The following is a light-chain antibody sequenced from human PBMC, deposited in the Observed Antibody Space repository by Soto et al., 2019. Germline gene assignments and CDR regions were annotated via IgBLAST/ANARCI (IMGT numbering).Light chain of an antibody. Sequence: EIVLTQSPGTLSLSPGERATLSCRASQSVYKNFLAWYQQKPGQAHRLLINGASNRATGIPERFSGSGSGTDFSLTIDRLEPEDFAVYFCQQYCSSPPTFGVGTKVAIK. CDR1: QSVYKNF. CDR3: QQYCSSPPT. J-gene: IGKJ4*01. V-gene: IGKV3-20*01. CDR2: GAS.